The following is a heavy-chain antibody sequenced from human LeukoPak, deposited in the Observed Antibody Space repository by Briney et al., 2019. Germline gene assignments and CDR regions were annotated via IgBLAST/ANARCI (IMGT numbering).Heavy chain of an antibody. CDR3: ARMAGFKSGVYDFWSGYVYYMDV. CDR2: IYYSGST. CDR1: GGSISSSSYY. Sequence: SETLSLTCTVSGGSISSSSYYWGWIRQPPGKGLEWIGSIYYSGSTYYNPSLKSRVTISVDTSKNQFSLKLSSVTAADTAVYYCARMAGFKSGVYDFWSGYVYYMDVWGKGTTVTVSS. J-gene: IGHJ6*03. V-gene: IGHV4-39*01. D-gene: IGHD3-3*01.